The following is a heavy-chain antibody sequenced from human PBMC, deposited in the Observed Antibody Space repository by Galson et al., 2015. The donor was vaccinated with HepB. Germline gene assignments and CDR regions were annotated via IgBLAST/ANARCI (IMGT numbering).Heavy chain of an antibody. D-gene: IGHD3-10*01. Sequence: SVKVSCKASGYTIIDYFLHWVRQAPGLGLEWMGRINPKSGDTNYAQKFQGRVTMTRDTSINTAYMDLSRLRSDDTAVYYCARLTYGSVNDNTEAQTYCMDVWGKGTTVTVSS. J-gene: IGHJ6*03. CDR2: INPKSGDT. CDR3: ARLTYGSVNDNTEAQTYCMDV. V-gene: IGHV1-2*06. CDR1: GYTIIDYF.